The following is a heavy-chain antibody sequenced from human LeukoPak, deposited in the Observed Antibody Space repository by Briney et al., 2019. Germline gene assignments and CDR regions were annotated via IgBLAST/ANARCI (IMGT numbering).Heavy chain of an antibody. CDR3: VSQGGSGDYFKLPVDY. D-gene: IGHD3-10*01. V-gene: IGHV5-51*01. J-gene: IGHJ4*02. Sequence: GESLKISCKASGYRFTSYWIGWVRQMPGKGLEWMGLIFPVNSDIRYSPSFQGQVTISVDKSISAAYLQWSSLKASDTAVYFCVSQGGSGDYFKLPVDYWGQGTVVTVSS. CDR1: GYRFTSYW. CDR2: IFPVNSDI.